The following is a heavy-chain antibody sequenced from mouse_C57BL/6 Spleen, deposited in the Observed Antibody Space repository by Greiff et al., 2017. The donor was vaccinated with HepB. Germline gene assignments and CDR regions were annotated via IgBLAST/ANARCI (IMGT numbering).Heavy chain of an antibody. V-gene: IGHV1-22*01. D-gene: IGHD1-1*01. CDR3: ARSHYGSSYKYFDV. CDR2: INPNNGGT. Sequence: EVQLQQSGPELVKPGASVKMSCKASGYTFTDYNMHWVKQSHGKSLEWIGYINPNNGGTSYNQKFKGKATLTVNKSSSTAYMELRSLTSEDSAVYYCARSHYGSSYKYFDVLGTGTTVTVSS. CDR1: GYTFTDYN. J-gene: IGHJ1*03.